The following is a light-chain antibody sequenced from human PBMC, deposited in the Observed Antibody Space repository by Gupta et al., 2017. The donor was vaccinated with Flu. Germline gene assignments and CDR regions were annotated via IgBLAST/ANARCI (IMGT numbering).Light chain of an antibody. CDR3: ATWDISLTTVV. V-gene: IGLV1-51*02. Sequence: QSVLTQPPSMSAAPRQTVTISCSGSTSNIGSSYVSWYQHLPGAAPKLLIFENSKRPSGIPDRFSGSKSGTSAILGITGVQTADEADYYCATWDISLTTVVFGGGTILTVL. CDR2: ENS. CDR1: TSNIGSSY. J-gene: IGLJ3*02.